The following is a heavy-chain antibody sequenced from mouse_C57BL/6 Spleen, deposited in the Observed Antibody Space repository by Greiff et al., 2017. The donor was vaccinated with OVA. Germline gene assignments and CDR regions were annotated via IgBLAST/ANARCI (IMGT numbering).Heavy chain of an antibody. CDR3: ASPGPLYGSSPRWYFDV. Sequence: VQLQESGAELARPGASVKLSCKASGYTFTSYGISWVKQRPGQGLEWIGEIYPRSGNTYYNEKFKGKATLTADESSSTAYMELRSLTSEDSAVYFGASPGPLYGSSPRWYFDVWGTGTTVTVSS. V-gene: IGHV1-81*01. D-gene: IGHD1-1*01. CDR1: GYTFTSYG. CDR2: IYPRSGNT. J-gene: IGHJ1*03.